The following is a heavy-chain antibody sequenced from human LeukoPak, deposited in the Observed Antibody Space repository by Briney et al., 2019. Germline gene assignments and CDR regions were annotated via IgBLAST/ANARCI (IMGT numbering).Heavy chain of an antibody. V-gene: IGHV1-69*01. CDR3: ARDPIYGGNPGDDY. CDR1: GGTFSSYA. CDR2: ITPIFGTA. Sequence: SSVKVSCKASGGTFSSYAISWVRQAPGQGLEWMGGITPIFGTANYAQKFQGRVTITADESTSTAYMELSSLRSEDTAVYYCARDPIYGGNPGDDYWGQGTMVTVSS. D-gene: IGHD4-23*01. J-gene: IGHJ4*02.